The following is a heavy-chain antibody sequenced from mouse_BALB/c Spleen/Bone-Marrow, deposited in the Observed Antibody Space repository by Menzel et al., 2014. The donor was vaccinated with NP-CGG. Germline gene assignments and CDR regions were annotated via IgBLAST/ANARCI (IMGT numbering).Heavy chain of an antibody. CDR3: ARVLRLRDAMDY. V-gene: IGHV2-9*02. CDR2: IWAGGIT. J-gene: IGHJ4*01. D-gene: IGHD1-2*01. Sequence: VMLVESGPGLVAPSQSLSITCTVSGFSLTIYGVHWVRQPPGKGLEWLGVIWAGGITNYNSALMSRLNISKDNSKNQVFLNVNSLQTGDTAMYYCARVLRLRDAMDYWGQGTSVTVSS. CDR1: GFSLTIYG.